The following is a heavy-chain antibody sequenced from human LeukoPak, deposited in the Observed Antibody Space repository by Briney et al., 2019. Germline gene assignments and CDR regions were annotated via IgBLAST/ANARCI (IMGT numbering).Heavy chain of an antibody. J-gene: IGHJ3*02. CDR2: IYYSGST. CDR3: ARDPGQYYYGSGSYWDAFDI. V-gene: IGHV4-59*01. D-gene: IGHD3-10*01. CDR1: GGSISSYY. Sequence: KPSETLSLTCTVSGGSISSYYWSWIRQPPGKGLEWIGYIYYSGSTNYNPSLKSRVTISVDTSKNQFSLKLSSVTAADTAVYYCARDPGQYYYGSGSYWDAFDIWGQGTMVTVPS.